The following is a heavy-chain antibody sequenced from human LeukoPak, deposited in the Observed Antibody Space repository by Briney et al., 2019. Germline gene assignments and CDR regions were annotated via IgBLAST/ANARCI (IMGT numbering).Heavy chain of an antibody. CDR2: INPNSGAT. CDR1: GYTFTGYY. V-gene: IGHV1-2*02. CDR3: ARADSSGYYNDY. Sequence: ASVKVSCKASGYTFTGYYMHCVRQAPGQGHEWMGWINPNSGATNYAQKFQGRVTMTRDTSISTAYMELSRLRSDDTAVYYCARADSSGYYNDYWGQGTLVTVSS. J-gene: IGHJ4*02. D-gene: IGHD3-22*01.